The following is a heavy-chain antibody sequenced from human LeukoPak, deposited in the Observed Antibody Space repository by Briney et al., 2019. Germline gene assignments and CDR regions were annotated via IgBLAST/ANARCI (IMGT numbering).Heavy chain of an antibody. Sequence: GGSLRLACAASGFTVSSNYMSWVRQAPGMGLEWVSVIYSGGSTYYADSVKGRFTISRDNSKNTLYLQMNSLRAEDTAVYYCARERKSGRRIFDYWGQGTLVTVSS. CDR1: GFTVSSNY. D-gene: IGHD3-3*01. J-gene: IGHJ4*02. CDR3: ARERKSGRRIFDY. V-gene: IGHV3-53*01. CDR2: IYSGGST.